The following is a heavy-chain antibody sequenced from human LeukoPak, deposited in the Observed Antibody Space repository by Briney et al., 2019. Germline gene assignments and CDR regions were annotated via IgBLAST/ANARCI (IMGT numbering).Heavy chain of an antibody. CDR2: ISDSGSST. J-gene: IGHJ4*02. CDR3: AKDQFDSISMIV. D-gene: IGHD3-22*01. CDR1: GFTFTTYG. Sequence: GGSLRLSCAVSGFTFTTYGMSWVRQPPGKGLEWVTAISDSGSSTYYADSVKGRFTISRDNSKNTLYLQMSSLRVEDTAVYYCAKDQFDSISMIVWGQGTLVTVSS. V-gene: IGHV3-23*01.